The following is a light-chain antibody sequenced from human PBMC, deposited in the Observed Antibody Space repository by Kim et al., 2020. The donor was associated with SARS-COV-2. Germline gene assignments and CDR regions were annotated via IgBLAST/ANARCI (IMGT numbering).Light chain of an antibody. CDR3: QQRDSTPQS. J-gene: IGKJ2*01. CDR1: QSISSY. Sequence: DIQMTQPPSSLSASVGDRVTITCRASQSISSYLNWYQQKPGKAPKLLIYAASSLQSGVPSRFSGSESGTDFTLTISSLRPEDFTTYYYQQRDSTPQSLGQGPRLQI. V-gene: IGKV1-39*01. CDR2: AAS.